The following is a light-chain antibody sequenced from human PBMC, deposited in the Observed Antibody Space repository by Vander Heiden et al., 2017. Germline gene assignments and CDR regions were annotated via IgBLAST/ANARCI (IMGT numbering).Light chain of an antibody. J-gene: IGKJ5*01. CDR1: QSVTSE. Sequence: EIVLTQYPATLSLSPGERATLSCRASQSVTSELAGYQQKPGQAPRLLIYEAFKRATGIKGRFSGSGSGTAFTRTITSLEPEDVERYDGQSHRNFGQGTRLEIK. CDR3: QSHRN. CDR2: EAF. V-gene: IGKV3-11*01.